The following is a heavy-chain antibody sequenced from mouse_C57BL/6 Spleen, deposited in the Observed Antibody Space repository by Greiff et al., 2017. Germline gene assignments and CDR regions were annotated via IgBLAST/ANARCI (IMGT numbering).Heavy chain of an antibody. CDR1: GYTFTGYW. CDR2: ILPGSGST. CDR3: ARSSITTVVAPRYFDV. Sequence: QVQLKESGAELMKPGASVKLSCKATGYTFTGYWIEWVKQRPGHGLEWIGEILPGSGSTNYNEKFKGKATFTADTSSNTAYMQLSSLTTEDSAIYYCARSSITTVVAPRYFDVWGTGTTVTVSS. V-gene: IGHV1-9*01. D-gene: IGHD1-1*01. J-gene: IGHJ1*03.